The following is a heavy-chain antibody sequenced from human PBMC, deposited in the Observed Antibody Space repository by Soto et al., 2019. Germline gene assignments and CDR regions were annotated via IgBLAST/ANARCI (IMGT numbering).Heavy chain of an antibody. Sequence: SETLSLTCTVSGGSISSYYWSWIRQPPGKGLEWIGYIYYSGSTNYNPSLKSRVTISVDTSKNQFSLKLSSVTAAVTAVYYCARIAVGYYDSSGSLCDYWGQGTLVTVS. V-gene: IGHV4-59*08. CDR2: IYYSGST. D-gene: IGHD3-22*01. CDR3: ARIAVGYYDSSGSLCDY. CDR1: GGSISSYY. J-gene: IGHJ4*02.